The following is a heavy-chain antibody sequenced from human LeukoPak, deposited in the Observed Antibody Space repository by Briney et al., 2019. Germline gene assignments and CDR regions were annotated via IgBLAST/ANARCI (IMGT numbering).Heavy chain of an antibody. CDR2: ISWNSGSI. V-gene: IGHV3-9*01. CDR1: GFTFDDYA. Sequence: PGGSLRLSCAASGFTFDDYAMHWVRQAPGKGLEWVSGISWNSGSIGYADSVKGRFTISRDNAKNSLYLQMNSLRAEDTALYYCAKDRVAAALHSFDYWGQGTLVTVSS. J-gene: IGHJ4*02. CDR3: AKDRVAAALHSFDY. D-gene: IGHD6-13*01.